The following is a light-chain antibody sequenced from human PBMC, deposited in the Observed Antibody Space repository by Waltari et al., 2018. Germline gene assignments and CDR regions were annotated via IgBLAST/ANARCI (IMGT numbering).Light chain of an antibody. Sequence: QSVLTQPPSASGTPGQRVTISCSGSSSNIGSNTVNWYQQLPGTAPKLLIYSNNQRPSGVPDRVSGSKSGASASLAISGLQSEDEADYYCAACDDSLNGVVFGGGTKLTVL. CDR2: SNN. V-gene: IGLV1-44*01. J-gene: IGLJ2*01. CDR1: SSNIGSNT. CDR3: AACDDSLNGVV.